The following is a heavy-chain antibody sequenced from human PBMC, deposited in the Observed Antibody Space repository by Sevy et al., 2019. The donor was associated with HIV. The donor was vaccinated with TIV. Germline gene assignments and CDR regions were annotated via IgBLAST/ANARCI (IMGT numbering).Heavy chain of an antibody. CDR3: ARDRPGIAAAGDYYYYYMDV. J-gene: IGHJ6*03. Sequence: SQTLSLTCAISGDSVSSNSAAWNWIRQSPSRGLEWLGRTYYRSKWYNDYAVSVKSRITINPDTSKNQFSLQLNSVTPEDTAVYYCARDRPGIAAAGDYYYYYMDVWGNGTTVTVSS. CDR1: GDSVSSNSAA. D-gene: IGHD6-13*01. V-gene: IGHV6-1*01. CDR2: TYYRSKWYN.